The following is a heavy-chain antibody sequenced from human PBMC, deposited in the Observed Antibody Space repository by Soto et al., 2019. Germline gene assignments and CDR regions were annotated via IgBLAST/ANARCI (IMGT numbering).Heavy chain of an antibody. CDR2: ISYSGST. Sequence: SETLSLTCTVSGGSISSSNYYWGWIRQPPGKGLEWIGSISYSGSTYYNPSLKSRLTISVDTSKNQFSLKLSSVTAADTAVYYCARHNYGPGAMEGVDSWGQGTLVTVS. V-gene: IGHV4-39*01. CDR1: GGSISSSNYY. D-gene: IGHD2-2*01. CDR3: ARHNYGPGAMEGVDS. J-gene: IGHJ4*02.